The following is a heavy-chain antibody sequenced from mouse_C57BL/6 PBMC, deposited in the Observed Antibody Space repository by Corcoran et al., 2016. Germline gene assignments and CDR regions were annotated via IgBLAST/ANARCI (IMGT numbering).Heavy chain of an antibody. V-gene: IGHV1-26*01. CDR3: ARSGDYDDYFDY. CDR2: INPNNGGT. Sequence: EAQLHQSEPEWVTPGASVKISCKASGYPFTDYYMNWVKQGHGKSLEWIGDINPNNGGTSYNQKFKGKATLPVDKSSSTAYMELRSLTSEGSAVYYCARSGDYDDYFDYWGQGTTLTVSS. CDR1: GYPFTDYY. J-gene: IGHJ2*01. D-gene: IGHD2-4*01.